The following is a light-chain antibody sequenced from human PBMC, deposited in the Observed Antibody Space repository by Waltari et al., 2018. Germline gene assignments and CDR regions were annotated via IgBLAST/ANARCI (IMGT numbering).Light chain of an antibody. CDR2: GAS. CDR3: QQYNDWPPLT. J-gene: IGKJ4*01. CDR1: QSVTSF. V-gene: IGKV3-15*01. Sequence: EVVMTQSPATLSVSPGERATLSCRASQSVTSFLAWYQQKPGQAPRLLIYGASTRATGLPARFSGSWSGTEFTLTISSLQSEDFAVYYCQQYNDWPPLTFGGGTKVEIK.